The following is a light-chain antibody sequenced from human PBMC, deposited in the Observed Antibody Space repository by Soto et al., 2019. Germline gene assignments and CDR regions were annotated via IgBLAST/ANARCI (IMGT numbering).Light chain of an antibody. CDR2: DAS. J-gene: IGKJ4*01. Sequence: EIVLIQTPATLSLSPGARATLSCRASPSVSSYLAWSQQKPGQAPRLRIYDASTTATGSPARFSGSRSLTDFTPTNSSLEPKDFAVSYCQQRYYWPLTFGGGTKVEIK. V-gene: IGKV3-11*01. CDR1: PSVSSY. CDR3: QQRYYWPLT.